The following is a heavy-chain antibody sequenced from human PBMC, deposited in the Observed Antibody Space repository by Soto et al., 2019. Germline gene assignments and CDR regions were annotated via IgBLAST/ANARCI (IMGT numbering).Heavy chain of an antibody. CDR3: ARGMPRGYNSRTGFDF. Sequence: QVQLVESGGGVVQPGRALRLSCAASGFTFSTYGMHWVRQAPGKGLEWVAVIWNDGSITSSADSVKGRFTISRDNSKNTVQLQMNRMRGEDPGVYYCARGMPRGYNSRTGFDFWGQATIVTVSS. CDR1: GFTFSTYG. V-gene: IGHV3-33*01. J-gene: IGHJ3*01. CDR2: IWNDGSIT. D-gene: IGHD5-18*01.